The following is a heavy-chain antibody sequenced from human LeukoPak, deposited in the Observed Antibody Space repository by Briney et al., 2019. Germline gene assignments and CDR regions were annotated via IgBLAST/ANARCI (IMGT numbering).Heavy chain of an antibody. CDR1: GFTFSNAW. D-gene: IGHD4-17*01. CDR3: TTASHDYGTKSGY. V-gene: IGHV3-15*01. Sequence: KSGGSLRLSCAASGFTFSNAWMSWVRQAPGKGLEWVGRIKSKTDGGTTDYAAPVKGRFTISRDDSKNTLYLQMNSLKTEDTAVYYCTTASHDYGTKSGYWGQGTLVTVSS. J-gene: IGHJ4*02. CDR2: IKSKTDGGTT.